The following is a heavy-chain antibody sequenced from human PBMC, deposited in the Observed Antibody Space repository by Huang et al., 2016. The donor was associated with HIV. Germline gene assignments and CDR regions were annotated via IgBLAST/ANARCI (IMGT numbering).Heavy chain of an antibody. CDR2: INPKGGGT. J-gene: IGHJ4*02. Sequence: QVQLVQSGAEVKNPGASVRVSCKASGYTFTDSNIHWVRQAPGQGLGWMGGINPKGGGTIDAQRFQGRGTMTRDTTISTAHMDRRRIQSDDTAVYFCARDWSFGSSTSPADWGQGTLVTVSS. D-gene: IGHD6-6*01. V-gene: IGHV1-2*02. CDR1: GYTFTDSN. CDR3: ARDWSFGSSTSPAD.